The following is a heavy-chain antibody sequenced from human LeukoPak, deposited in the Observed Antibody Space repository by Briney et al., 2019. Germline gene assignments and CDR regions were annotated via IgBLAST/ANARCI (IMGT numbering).Heavy chain of an antibody. CDR2: INSDGSWT. Sequence: GGSLRLSCAASGNYWMHWVRQAPGKGLVWVSHINSDGSWTSYADSVKGRFTISKDNVKNTVYLQMNSLRAEDTAVYYCVSFYETYWGRGTLVTVSS. D-gene: IGHD2/OR15-2a*01. J-gene: IGHJ4*02. CDR3: VSFYETY. V-gene: IGHV3-74*01. CDR1: GNYW.